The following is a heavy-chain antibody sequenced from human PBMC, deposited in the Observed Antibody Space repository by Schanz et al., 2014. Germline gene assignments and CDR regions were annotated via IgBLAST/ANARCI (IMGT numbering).Heavy chain of an antibody. V-gene: IGHV1-8*01. CDR1: GYTFTSYD. CDR2: MNSKTGNT. J-gene: IGHJ4*02. Sequence: QVQLVQSGAEVKKPGASVKVSCKASGYTFTSYDINWVRQATGQGLEWMGWMNSKTGNTGYAQRFQGRVTMTRNTAITTAYLELSSLRSGDTAVYYCARGGFFDSTSFDSWGQGTLITGSS. D-gene: IGHD2-2*01. CDR3: ARGGFFDSTSFDS.